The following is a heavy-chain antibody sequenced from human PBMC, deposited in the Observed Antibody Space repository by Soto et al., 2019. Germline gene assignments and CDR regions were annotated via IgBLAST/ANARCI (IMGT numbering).Heavy chain of an antibody. CDR1: GYTFTSYG. J-gene: IGHJ6*02. CDR3: AGPPPKYYYDSSSPMDV. CDR2: ISAYNGNT. Sequence: ASVKVSCKASGYTFTSYGISWVRQAPGQGLEWMGWISAYNGNTNYAQKLQGRVTMTTDTSTSTAYMELRSLRSEDTAVYYCAGPPPKYYYDSSSPMDVWGQGTTVTVSS. D-gene: IGHD3-22*01. V-gene: IGHV1-18*01.